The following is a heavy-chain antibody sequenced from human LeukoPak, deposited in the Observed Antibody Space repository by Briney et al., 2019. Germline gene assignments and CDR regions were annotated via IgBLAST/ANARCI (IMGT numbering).Heavy chain of an antibody. CDR1: GGSISSYY. CDR2: IYYSGST. J-gene: IGHJ4*02. Sequence: SETLSLTCTVSGGSISSYYWSWIRQPPGKGLEWIGYIYYSGSTNYNPSLKSRVTISVETSKNQFSLKLSSVTAADTAVYYCARGIGLLWFGELLGGFDYWGQGTLVTVSS. V-gene: IGHV4-59*01. CDR3: ARGIGLLWFGELLGGFDY. D-gene: IGHD3-10*01.